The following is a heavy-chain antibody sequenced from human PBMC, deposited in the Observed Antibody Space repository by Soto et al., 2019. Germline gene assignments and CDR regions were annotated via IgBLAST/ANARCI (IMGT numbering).Heavy chain of an antibody. D-gene: IGHD6-13*01. V-gene: IGHV4-30-4*01. CDR1: GGSISSGDYY. Sequence: PSETLSLTCTVSGGSISSGDYYWSWIRQPPGKGLEWIGYIYYSGSTYYNPSLKSRVTISVDTSKNQFSLKLSSVTAADTAVYYCARVILRIAAAHRGWFDPWGQGTLVTVSS. CDR2: IYYSGST. J-gene: IGHJ5*02. CDR3: ARVILRIAAAHRGWFDP.